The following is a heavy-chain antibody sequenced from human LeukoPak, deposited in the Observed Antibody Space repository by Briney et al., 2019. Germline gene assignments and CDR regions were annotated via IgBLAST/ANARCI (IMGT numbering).Heavy chain of an antibody. Sequence: PGGSLRLSCAASGFNFRGYAMSWVRQAPGKGLEWVSGISGSGARAHYAEFVRGRFTISRESSQPTLHLEMNSLRAEDTAVYYCAKEVVLGESNYFYYGMDVWGQGTTVTVSS. V-gene: IGHV3-23*01. D-gene: IGHD1-26*01. CDR1: GFNFRGYA. CDR3: AKEVVLGESNYFYYGMDV. CDR2: ISGSGARA. J-gene: IGHJ6*02.